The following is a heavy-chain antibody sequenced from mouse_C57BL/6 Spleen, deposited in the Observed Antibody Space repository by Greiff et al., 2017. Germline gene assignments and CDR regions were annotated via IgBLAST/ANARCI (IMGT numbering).Heavy chain of an antibody. CDR2: ISNGGGST. V-gene: IGHV5-12*01. CDR3: ASPYYSNECFAY. CDR1: GFTFSDYY. J-gene: IGHJ3*01. Sequence: EVQRVESGGGLVQPGGSLKLSCAASGFTFSDYYMYWVRQTPGKRLEWVAYISNGGGSTYYPDTVKGRFTISRDNAKNTLYLQMSRLKSEDTAMYYCASPYYSNECFAYWGQGTLVTVSA. D-gene: IGHD2-5*01.